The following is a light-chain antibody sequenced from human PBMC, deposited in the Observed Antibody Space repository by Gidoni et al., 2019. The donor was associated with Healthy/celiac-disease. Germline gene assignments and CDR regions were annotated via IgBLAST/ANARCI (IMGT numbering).Light chain of an antibody. J-gene: IGKJ1*01. CDR2: GAS. Sequence: EIVLTQSPATLSVSPGERATLSCRASQSVSSNLAWYQQKPGQAPRLLIYGASTRATGIPARFSGSGSGTEFTLTISSLQSEDCAVYYWYQYNNWPRTFGQGTKVEIK. CDR3: YQYNNWPRT. CDR1: QSVSSN. V-gene: IGKV3-15*01.